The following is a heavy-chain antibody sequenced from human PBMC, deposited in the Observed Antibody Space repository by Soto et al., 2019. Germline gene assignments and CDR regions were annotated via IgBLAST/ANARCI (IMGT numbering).Heavy chain of an antibody. V-gene: IGHV1-69*01. Sequence: QVQLVQSGAEVKKPGSSVKVSCKASGGSFTTYAFSWVRQAPGQGREWMVGIIPGFGTAEYAQKFGSRFSISADESTTTVYMELSRLTSEDTAVYYCARSEGEMATAKYYYYAVDVWGQGTTVTVSS. D-gene: IGHD1-26*01. CDR3: ARSEGEMATAKYYYYAVDV. J-gene: IGHJ6*02. CDR1: GGSFTTYA. CDR2: IIPGFGTA.